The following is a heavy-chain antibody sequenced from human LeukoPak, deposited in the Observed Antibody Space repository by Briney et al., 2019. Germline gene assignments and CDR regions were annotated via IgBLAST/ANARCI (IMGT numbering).Heavy chain of an antibody. CDR3: ARVRYCSSTSCRNFYYYYGMDV. CDR2: IIPILGTA. V-gene: IGHV1-69*10. D-gene: IGHD2-2*01. Sequence: GASVKVSCKASGGTFSSYAISWVRQAPGQGLEWMGGIIPILGTANYAQKFQGRVTITADNSTSTAYMELSSLRSEDTAVYYCARVRYCSSTSCRNFYYYYGMDVWGKGTTVTVSS. J-gene: IGHJ6*04. CDR1: GGTFSSYA.